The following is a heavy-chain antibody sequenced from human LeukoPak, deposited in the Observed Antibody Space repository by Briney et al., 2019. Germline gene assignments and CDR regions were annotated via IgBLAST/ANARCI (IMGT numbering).Heavy chain of an antibody. Sequence: SETLSLTCTVSGGSISGYYWSWIRQPPGKGLEWIGYIYYSGSTNYNPSLKSRLTMSVDTSKNQCSLKLRAVTAADTAIYYCARLVVVRGFDPWGQGTLVTVSS. J-gene: IGHJ5*02. CDR3: ARLVVVRGFDP. CDR2: IYYSGST. D-gene: IGHD3-10*01. CDR1: GGSISGYY. V-gene: IGHV4-59*08.